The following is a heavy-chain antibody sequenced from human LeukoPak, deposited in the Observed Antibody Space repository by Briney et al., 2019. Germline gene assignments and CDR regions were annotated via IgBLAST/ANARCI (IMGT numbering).Heavy chain of an antibody. J-gene: IGHJ5*02. Sequence: GESLQISCKASGYSFTTHWIGWVRQMPGKGLEWMGIIYPGDSDTRYSPSFQGQVTISADKSISTAYLQWSSLKASDAAMYYCARHEDTAMVTTWGQGTLVTVSS. D-gene: IGHD5-18*01. CDR2: IYPGDSDT. CDR1: GYSFTTHW. V-gene: IGHV5-51*01. CDR3: ARHEDTAMVTT.